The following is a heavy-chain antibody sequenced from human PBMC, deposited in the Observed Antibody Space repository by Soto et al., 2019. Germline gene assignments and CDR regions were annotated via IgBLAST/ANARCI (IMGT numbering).Heavy chain of an antibody. V-gene: IGHV3-33*01. CDR3: ARDDAFGNENGFDI. CDR1: GFPFSTYG. CDR2: IVSDGSAK. J-gene: IGHJ3*02. Sequence: QVQLVASGGGVVQPGTSLRLSCAVSGFPFSTYGFHWVRQPPGKGLEWVAVIVSDGSAKYHADSVEGRFTISRDNSKDTLYLQMNSRRAEDTAVYYCARDDAFGNENGFDIWGQGTMVTVAS. D-gene: IGHD1-1*01.